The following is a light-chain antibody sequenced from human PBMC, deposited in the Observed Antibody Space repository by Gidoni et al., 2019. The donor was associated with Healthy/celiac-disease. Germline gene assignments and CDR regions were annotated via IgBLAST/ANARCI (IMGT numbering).Light chain of an antibody. V-gene: IGLV1-47*01. CDR1: SSNIGSNY. CDR3: AAWDDSLSGWV. J-gene: IGLJ3*02. Sequence: QSVLTQPPSASGTPGQRVTISCSGSSSNIGSNYVYWYQQLPGTAPKLLIYRNNQRPSGVPDRFSGSKSVTSASLAISGLRSEDEADYYCAAWDDSLSGWVFGGGTKLTV. CDR2: RNN.